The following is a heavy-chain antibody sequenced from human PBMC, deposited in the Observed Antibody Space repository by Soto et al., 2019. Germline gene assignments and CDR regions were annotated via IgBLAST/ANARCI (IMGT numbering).Heavy chain of an antibody. CDR2: IYYSGSA. J-gene: IGHJ4*02. CDR3: ARERTGDPTFFDY. V-gene: IGHV4-61*01. CDR1: DGSVSSSNYY. D-gene: IGHD1-1*01. Sequence: PSETLYLTCTFSDGSVSSSNYYWRWIRQPPGKGLEWLGYIYYSGSASYNPSLKSRITVSVDTSKNQFSLKLSSVTAADTAVYYCARERTGDPTFFDYWGQGTLVTVSS.